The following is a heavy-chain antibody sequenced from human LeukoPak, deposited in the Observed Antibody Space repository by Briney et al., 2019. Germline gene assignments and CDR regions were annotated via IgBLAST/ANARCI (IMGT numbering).Heavy chain of an antibody. Sequence: ASVKVSCKASGYTFTGYYMHWVRQAPGQGLEWMGWINPNSGGTNYAQKFQGRVTMTRDTSISTAYMELSRLRSDDTAVYYCARDTHSVVVPAAILDYWGQGTLVTVSS. CDR3: ARDTHSVVVPAAILDY. J-gene: IGHJ4*02. D-gene: IGHD2-2*02. CDR1: GYTFTGYY. V-gene: IGHV1-2*02. CDR2: INPNSGGT.